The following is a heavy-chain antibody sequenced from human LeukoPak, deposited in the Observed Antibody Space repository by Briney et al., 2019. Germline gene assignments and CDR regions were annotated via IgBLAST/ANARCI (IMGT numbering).Heavy chain of an antibody. Sequence: KAGGSLRLSCAASGFTFSTYSMNWVRQAPGKGLEWVSSIGSSSSDIHYADSVKGRFTISRDNAENSLFLQMNSLRVEDTAIYYCARDSSARNPRMGRDWGQGTLVTVSS. CDR1: GFTFSTYS. J-gene: IGHJ4*02. CDR3: ARDSSARNPRMGRD. CDR2: IGSSSSDI. D-gene: IGHD6-6*01. V-gene: IGHV3-21*01.